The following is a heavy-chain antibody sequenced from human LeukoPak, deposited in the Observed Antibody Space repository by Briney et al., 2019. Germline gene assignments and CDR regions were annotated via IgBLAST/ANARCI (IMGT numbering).Heavy chain of an antibody. J-gene: IGHJ3*02. CDR2: ISAYNGST. CDR3: ARPSSPQKWLSDSDAFDI. Sequence: ASVKVSCKASGYTFTSYGISWVRQAPGQGLEWMGWISAYNGSTNYEQKLQGRVTMTTDTSTSTAYMELRSLRSDDTAVYYCARPSSPQKWLSDSDAFDIWGQGTMVTVSS. CDR1: GYTFTSYG. D-gene: IGHD3-22*01. V-gene: IGHV1-18*01.